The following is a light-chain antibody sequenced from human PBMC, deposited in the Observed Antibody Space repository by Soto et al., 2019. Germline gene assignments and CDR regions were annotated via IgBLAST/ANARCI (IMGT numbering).Light chain of an antibody. V-gene: IGKV1-6*01. J-gene: IGKJ4*01. CDR2: AAS. Sequence: AIEVTQSPSSLSASVGDRVTIACRASQAIRNNFDCYRQKPGKPPKPLISAASALASGVPSRFSGSGSGTDFTLTISSLQPEDSATYYCLHDYYYPRSFGGGTKVDIK. CDR3: LHDYYYPRS. CDR1: QAIRNN.